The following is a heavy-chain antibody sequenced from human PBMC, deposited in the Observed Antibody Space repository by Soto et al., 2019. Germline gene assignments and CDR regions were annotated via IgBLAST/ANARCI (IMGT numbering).Heavy chain of an antibody. CDR1: GGSISSGGYS. CDR2: IYHSGST. Sequence: SLTCAVSGGSISSGGYSWSWIRQPPGKGLEWIGYIYHSGSTYYNPSLKSRVTISVDRSKNQFSLKLSSVTAADTAVYYCARGPPLGYWGQGTLVTVSS. V-gene: IGHV4-30-2*01. J-gene: IGHJ4*02. CDR3: ARGPPLGY.